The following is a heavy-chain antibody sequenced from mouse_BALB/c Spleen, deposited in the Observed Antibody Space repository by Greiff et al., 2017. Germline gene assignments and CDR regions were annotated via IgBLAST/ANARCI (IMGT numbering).Heavy chain of an antibody. CDR2: ISYDGSN. CDR3: ATGFAY. CDR1: GYSITSGYY. Sequence: EVKLEESGPGLVKPSQSLSLTCSVTGYSITSGYYWNWIRQFPGNKLEWMGYISYDGSNNYNPSLKNRISITRDTSKNQFFLKLNSVTTEDTATYYCATGFAYWGQGTLVTVSA. V-gene: IGHV3-6*02. J-gene: IGHJ3*01.